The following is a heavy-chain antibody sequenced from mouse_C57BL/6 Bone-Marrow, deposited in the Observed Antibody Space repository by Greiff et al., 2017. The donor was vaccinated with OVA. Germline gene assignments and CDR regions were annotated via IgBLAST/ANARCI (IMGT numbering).Heavy chain of an antibody. CDR3: ARWGNFYYWYFDV. CDR1: GYTFTSYW. CDR2: IHPNSGST. J-gene: IGHJ1*03. Sequence: QVQLQQPGAELVKPGASVKLSCEASGYTFTSYWMHWVKQRPGQGLEWIGMIHPNSGSTNYNEKFKSKATLTVDKSSSTAYMQISSLSSEDSAVSYCARWGNFYYWYFDVWGTGTTVTVSS. V-gene: IGHV1-64*01.